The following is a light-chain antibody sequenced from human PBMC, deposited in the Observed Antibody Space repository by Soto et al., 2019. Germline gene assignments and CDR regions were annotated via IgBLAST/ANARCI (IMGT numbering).Light chain of an antibody. Sequence: DIQMTQSPSSVSASVGDRVTITCRASQAISSWLAWYQQKPGRAPKLLIYSASSLQNGAPSRFTGSGSGTDFTLSISSLQPEDFATYFCQQIYSAPLTFGGGTKVEIK. J-gene: IGKJ4*01. V-gene: IGKV1-12*01. CDR2: SAS. CDR1: QAISSW. CDR3: QQIYSAPLT.